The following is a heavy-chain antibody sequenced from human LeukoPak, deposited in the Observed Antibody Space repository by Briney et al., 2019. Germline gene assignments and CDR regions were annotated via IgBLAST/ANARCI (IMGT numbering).Heavy chain of an antibody. Sequence: ASVKVSCKASGYTFTSYGISWVRQAPGQGLEWMGWISAYNGNTNYAQKFQGRVTITADESTSTACMELSSLRSEDTAVYYCAVGGPQYYDILTGYPPFDYWGQGTLVTVSS. D-gene: IGHD3-9*01. J-gene: IGHJ4*02. CDR1: GYTFTSYG. CDR2: ISAYNGNT. V-gene: IGHV1-18*01. CDR3: AVGGPQYYDILTGYPPFDY.